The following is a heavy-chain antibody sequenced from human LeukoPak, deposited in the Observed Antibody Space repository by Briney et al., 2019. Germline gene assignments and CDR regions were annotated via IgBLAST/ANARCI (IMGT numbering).Heavy chain of an antibody. CDR3: ARGERGSGSYTVDC. D-gene: IGHD3-10*01. Sequence: ASVKVSCKASGYTFTSYDINWVRQATGQGLEWMGWMNPNSGNTGYAQKFQGRVTITRNTSISTAYMELSSLRSEDTAVYYCARGERGSGSYTVDCWGQGTLVTVSS. CDR2: MNPNSGNT. CDR1: GYTFTSYD. V-gene: IGHV1-8*03. J-gene: IGHJ4*02.